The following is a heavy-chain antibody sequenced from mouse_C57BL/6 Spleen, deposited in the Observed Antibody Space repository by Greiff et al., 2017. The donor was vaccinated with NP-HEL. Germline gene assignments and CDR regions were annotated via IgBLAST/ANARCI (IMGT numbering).Heavy chain of an antibody. CDR1: GYAFSSSW. D-gene: IGHD4-1*01. CDR2: IYPGDGDT. Sequence: VQLQQSGPELVKPGASVKISCKASGYAFSSSWMNWVKQMPGKGLEWIGRIYPGDGDTNYNGKFKGKATLTADKSSSTAYMQLSSLTSEDSAVYFCARSGTGTGAMDYGGQGTSVTVSA. J-gene: IGHJ4*01. V-gene: IGHV1-82*01. CDR3: ARSGTGTGAMDY.